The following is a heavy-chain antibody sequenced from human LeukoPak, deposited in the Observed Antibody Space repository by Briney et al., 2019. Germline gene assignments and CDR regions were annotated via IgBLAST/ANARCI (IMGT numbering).Heavy chain of an antibody. CDR3: ATLVSTRYYFAY. J-gene: IGHJ4*02. V-gene: IGHV4-61*02. CDR1: GVSISSGSYY. Sequence: PSQTLSLTCTVSGVSISSGSYYWSWIRQPAGKGLEWIGRIYTSGSTNYNPSLKSRVTISVDTSKNQFSLRLTSVTAADTAVYFCATLVSTRYYFAYWGQGTLVTVSS. D-gene: IGHD5/OR15-5a*01. CDR2: IYTSGST.